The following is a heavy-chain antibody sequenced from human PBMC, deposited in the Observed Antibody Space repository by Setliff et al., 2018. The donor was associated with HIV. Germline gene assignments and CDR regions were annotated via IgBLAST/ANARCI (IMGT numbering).Heavy chain of an antibody. Sequence: SETLSLTCAVSGDSINSDRWWSWVRRPPGEGLEWIDQIHHSGTTNYLPSLKSRVTMSLDTSKNQFSLKLTSVTAADTALYYCSNWNTTIDADSWGQGTLVTVSS. D-gene: IGHD5-18*01. J-gene: IGHJ4*02. V-gene: IGHV4-4*02. CDR3: SNWNTTIDADS. CDR2: IHHSGTT. CDR1: GDSINSDRW.